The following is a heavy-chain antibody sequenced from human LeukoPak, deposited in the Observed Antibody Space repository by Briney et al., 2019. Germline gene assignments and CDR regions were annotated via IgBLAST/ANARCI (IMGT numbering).Heavy chain of an antibody. CDR3: AREGSYPPYYFDY. CDR2: VDSRGNA. CDR1: GGSFTSEH. J-gene: IGHJ4*02. Sequence: KTSETLSLTCTVSGGSFTSEHWNWVRQTAGKGLEWIGRVDSRGNANYNPSLRSRVALSADTSKNQFFLRLNSVTAADTAVYYCAREGSYPPYYFDYWGQGTLVTVSS. D-gene: IGHD1-26*01. V-gene: IGHV4-4*07.